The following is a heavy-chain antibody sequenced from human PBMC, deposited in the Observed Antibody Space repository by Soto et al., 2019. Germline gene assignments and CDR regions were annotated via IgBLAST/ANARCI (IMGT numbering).Heavy chain of an antibody. CDR3: ASFPASGKYSYGFGPLGPIDY. Sequence: GESLKISCKGSGYSFTSYWIGWVRQMPGKGLEWMGIIYPGDSDTRYSPSFQGQVTISADKSISTAYLQWSSLKASDTAMYYCASFPASGKYSYGFGPLGPIDYWGQGTLVTVSS. CDR1: GYSFTSYW. V-gene: IGHV5-51*01. D-gene: IGHD5-18*01. J-gene: IGHJ4*02. CDR2: IYPGDSDT.